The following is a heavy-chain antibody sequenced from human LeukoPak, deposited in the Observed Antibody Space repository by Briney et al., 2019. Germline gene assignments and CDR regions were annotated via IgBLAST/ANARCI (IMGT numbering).Heavy chain of an antibody. CDR1: GYTFTSYD. CDR3: ARGPPNWGYDY. V-gene: IGHV1-8*01. CDR2: MSPNSGDT. D-gene: IGHD7-27*01. Sequence: ASVKVSCKASGYTFTSYDFNWVRQATGQRPEWMGWMSPNSGDTGYAQKFQDRVTMTRNTSISTAYMELSSLRSDDTAVYYCARGPPNWGYDYWGPGTLVTISS. J-gene: IGHJ4*02.